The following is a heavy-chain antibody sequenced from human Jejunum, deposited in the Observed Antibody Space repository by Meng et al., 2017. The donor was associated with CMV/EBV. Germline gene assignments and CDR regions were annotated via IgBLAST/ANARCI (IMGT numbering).Heavy chain of an antibody. CDR1: SS. V-gene: IGHV3-7*01. D-gene: IGHD3-10*01. J-gene: IGHJ5*02. CDR3: ARDGRFDSGDRDYKSYWFDP. CDR2: IKQDGSKT. Sequence: SSMSWVRQAPGKGLEWVADIKQDGSKTYYVDSVKGRFTISRDNSKSSLYLQMNNLRGEDTAVYYCARDGRFDSGDRDYKSYWFDPWGQGTLVTVSS.